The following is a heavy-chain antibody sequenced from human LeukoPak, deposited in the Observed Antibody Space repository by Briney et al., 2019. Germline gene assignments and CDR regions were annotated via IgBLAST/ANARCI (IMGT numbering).Heavy chain of an antibody. J-gene: IGHJ4*02. CDR2: INPNSGGT. V-gene: IGHV1-2*02. Sequence: ASVKVSCKASGYTFTGYYMHWVRQAPGQGLEWMGWINPNSGGTKYAQKFQGRVTMTRATSISTAYLELSRLRSDDTAVYHCARGPVYFDYWGQGTLVTVSS. CDR3: ARGPVYFDY. CDR1: GYTFTGYY.